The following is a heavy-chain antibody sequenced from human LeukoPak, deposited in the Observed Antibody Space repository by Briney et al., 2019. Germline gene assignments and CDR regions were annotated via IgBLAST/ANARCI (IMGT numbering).Heavy chain of an antibody. Sequence: SETLSLTCAVYGGSFGGYYWSWVRQPPGKGLEWIGEINHSGSTNYNPSLKSRVTISVDTSKNQFSLKLSSVTAADTAVYYCARGSDYGDYYDYWGQGTLVAVSS. CDR2: INHSGST. D-gene: IGHD4-17*01. J-gene: IGHJ4*02. CDR3: ARGSDYGDYYDY. CDR1: GGSFGGYY. V-gene: IGHV4-34*01.